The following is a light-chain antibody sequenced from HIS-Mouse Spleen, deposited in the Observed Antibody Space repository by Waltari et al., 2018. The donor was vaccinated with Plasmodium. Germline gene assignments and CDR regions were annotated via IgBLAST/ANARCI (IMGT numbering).Light chain of an antibody. CDR3: YSTDSSGNHRV. CDR1: ALPKKY. V-gene: IGLV3-10*01. CDR2: EDS. Sequence: SYELTPPPPVSVSPGQTARDTCSGTALPKKYASWYQQKSGQAPGLVIYEDSKRPSGIPERCSGSSSGTMATLTISGAQVEDEADYYCYSTDSSGNHRVFGGGTKLTVL. J-gene: IGLJ3*02.